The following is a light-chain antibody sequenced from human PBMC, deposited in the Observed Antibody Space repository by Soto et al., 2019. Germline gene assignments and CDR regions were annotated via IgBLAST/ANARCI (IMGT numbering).Light chain of an antibody. V-gene: IGLV2-8*01. CDR1: SSDVGAYIF. CDR2: DVN. J-gene: IGLJ1*01. Sequence: QSVLTQPPSASGSPGQSVTISCTGTSSDVGAYIFVSWYQQHPGKAPKLMVYDVNRRPPGVPDRFFGSESGNTASLTVSGLQAEDEADYYCVSFAGGTYVFGTGTKVTVL. CDR3: VSFAGGTYV.